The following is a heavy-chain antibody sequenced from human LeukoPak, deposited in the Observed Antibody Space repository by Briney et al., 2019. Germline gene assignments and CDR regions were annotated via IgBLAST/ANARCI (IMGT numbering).Heavy chain of an antibody. D-gene: IGHD1-14*01. Sequence: SVKVSCKASGGTFSSYAISWVRQAPGQGLEWMGGIIPIFGTANYAQKFQGRVTITADKSTSTAYMELSSLRSEDTAVYYCARDGRFPPEPLTRYFDYWGQGTLVTVSS. V-gene: IGHV1-69*06. CDR1: GGTFSSYA. J-gene: IGHJ4*02. CDR3: ARDGRFPPEPLTRYFDY. CDR2: IIPIFGTA.